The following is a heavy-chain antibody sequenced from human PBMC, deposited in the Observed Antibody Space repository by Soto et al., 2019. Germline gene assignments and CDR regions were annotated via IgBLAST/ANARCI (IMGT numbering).Heavy chain of an antibody. J-gene: IGHJ6*03. D-gene: IGHD2-15*01. CDR1: GFTFSNYW. Sequence: EVQLVESGGGLVQPGGSLRLSCAASGFTFSNYWLYWVRQAPGKGLVWVSRIKSDGSVSSYAGSVKGRLTISRDNVKNTLYLQMDSLRAEDTAVYDCARGDCVGGTCYSLAGSFYYYMDVWGKGTTVTVFS. CDR2: IKSDGSVS. CDR3: ARGDCVGGTCYSLAGSFYYYMDV. V-gene: IGHV3-74*01.